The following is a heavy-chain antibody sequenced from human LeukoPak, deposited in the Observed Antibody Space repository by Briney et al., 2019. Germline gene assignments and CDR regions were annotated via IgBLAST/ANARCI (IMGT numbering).Heavy chain of an antibody. CDR2: IWYDGSNK. CDR1: GFTFSSYG. J-gene: IGHJ3*02. CDR3: ARGTTTDLPNDAFDI. D-gene: IGHD4-11*01. Sequence: GGSLRLSCAASGFTFSSYGMHWVRQAPGKGLEWVAVIWYDGSNKYYADSVKGRFTISRDNAKNSLCLQMNSLRAEDTAVYYCARGTTTDLPNDAFDIWGQGTMVTVSS. V-gene: IGHV3-33*01.